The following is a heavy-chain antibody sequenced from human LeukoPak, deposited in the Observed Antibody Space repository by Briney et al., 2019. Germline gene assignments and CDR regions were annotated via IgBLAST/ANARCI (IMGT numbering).Heavy chain of an antibody. D-gene: IGHD1-1*01. Sequence: SETLFLTCTVSGGSISPYYWSWIRQPPGKRLEWIGYIFYIGSTNYNPSLKGRVTISVDTSKNQFSLKLSSVTAADTAVYYCARTRNDGYFDYWGQGTLVTVSS. CDR1: GGSISPYY. CDR2: IFYIGST. CDR3: ARTRNDGYFDY. V-gene: IGHV4-59*01. J-gene: IGHJ4*02.